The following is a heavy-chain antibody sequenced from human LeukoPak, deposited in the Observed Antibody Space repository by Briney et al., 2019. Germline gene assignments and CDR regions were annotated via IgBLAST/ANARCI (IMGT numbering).Heavy chain of an antibody. CDR1: GGSISSYY. Sequence: PSETLSLTCTVSGGSISSYYWSWIRQPPGKGLEWIGYIYYSGSTNYNPSLKSRVTISVDTSKNQSSLKLSSVTAADTAVYYCARRAGYSSSWFDYWGQGTLVTVSS. CDR3: ARRAGYSSSWFDY. V-gene: IGHV4-59*08. J-gene: IGHJ4*02. D-gene: IGHD6-13*01. CDR2: IYYSGST.